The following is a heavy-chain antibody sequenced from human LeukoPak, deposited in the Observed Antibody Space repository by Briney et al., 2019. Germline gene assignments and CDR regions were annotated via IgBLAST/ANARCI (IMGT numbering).Heavy chain of an antibody. CDR1: GFTFSSYS. Sequence: GGSLRLSCAASGFTFSSYSMNWVRQAPGKGLEWVANIKQDGSEKYYVDSVKGRFTISRDNAKNSLYLQMNSLRAEDTAVYYCARSSVDYYYYYMDVWGKGTTVTVSS. D-gene: IGHD6-19*01. J-gene: IGHJ6*03. CDR2: IKQDGSEK. CDR3: ARSSVDYYYYYMDV. V-gene: IGHV3-7*01.